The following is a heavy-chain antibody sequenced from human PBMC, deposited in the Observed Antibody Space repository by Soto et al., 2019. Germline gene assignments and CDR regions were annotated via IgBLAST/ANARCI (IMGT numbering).Heavy chain of an antibody. CDR3: TRLIGKRWVDY. CDR2: TYYRSQWYY. J-gene: IGHJ4*02. V-gene: IGHV6-1*01. CDR1: GDSVSSNSAT. Sequence: PSQTLSLTCAISGDSVSSNSATWNWIRQSPSRGLEWLGRTYYRSQWYYDSALSVKSRVSINPDTSANQFSLQLNSLSPEVTAVDFCTRLIGKRWVDYWGQGTLFTVSS. D-gene: IGHD1-26*01.